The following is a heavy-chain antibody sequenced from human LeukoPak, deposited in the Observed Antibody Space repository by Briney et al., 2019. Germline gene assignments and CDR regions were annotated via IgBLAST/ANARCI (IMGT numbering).Heavy chain of an antibody. J-gene: IGHJ4*02. D-gene: IGHD3-9*01. Sequence: GGSLRLSCAASGFTFSGYAMHWVRQAPGKGLEWVAVISYDGSNKYYADSVKGRFTISRDNSKNTLYLQMNSLRAEDTAVYYCARNILTGYATFDYWGQGTLVTVSS. CDR3: ARNILTGYATFDY. V-gene: IGHV3-30*04. CDR2: ISYDGSNK. CDR1: GFTFSGYA.